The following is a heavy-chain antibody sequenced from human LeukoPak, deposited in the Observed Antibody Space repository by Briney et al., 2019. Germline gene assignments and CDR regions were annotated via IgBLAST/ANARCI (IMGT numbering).Heavy chain of an antibody. J-gene: IGHJ5*02. V-gene: IGHV4-4*07. CDR3: ARRAVVASNWFDP. D-gene: IGHD2-2*01. CDR2: IYSSGTI. CDR1: GGSISSYY. Sequence: SETLSLTCSVSGGSISSYYWSWIRQPAGKGLEWIGRIYSSGTITYNPSLQSRVTMSVDTSKNEFSPKMSSVTAADTAVYYCARRAVVASNWFDPWGQGTLVTVSS.